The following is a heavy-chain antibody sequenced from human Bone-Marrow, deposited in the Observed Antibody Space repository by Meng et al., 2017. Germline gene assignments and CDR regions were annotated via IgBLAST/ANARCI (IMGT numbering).Heavy chain of an antibody. Sequence: GESLKISCAASGFTFSSYALSWVRQAPGKGLEWVSAISGSGGSTYYADSVKGRFTISRDNSKNTLYLQMNSLRAEDTAVYYCAKDVLGSLPMQQLRYYYYYYYGMDVWGQGTTVTVSS. J-gene: IGHJ6*02. CDR2: ISGSGGST. V-gene: IGHV3-23*01. CDR3: AKDVLGSLPMQQLRYYYYYYYGMDV. D-gene: IGHD6-13*01. CDR1: GFTFSSYA.